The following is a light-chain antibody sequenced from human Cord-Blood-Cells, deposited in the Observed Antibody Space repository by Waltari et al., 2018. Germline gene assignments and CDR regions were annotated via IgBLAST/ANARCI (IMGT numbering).Light chain of an antibody. CDR2: EDS. CDR1: AFPKKY. V-gene: IGLV3-10*01. J-gene: IGLJ1*01. CDR3: YSTDSSGNHYV. Sequence: SYELPQPPSVSVSPGQTARITCSGDAFPKKYAYWYQQKSGQAPVLVIYEDSKRPSGIPERFSGSSSGTMATLTISGAQVEDEADYYCYSTDSSGNHYVFGTGTKVTVL.